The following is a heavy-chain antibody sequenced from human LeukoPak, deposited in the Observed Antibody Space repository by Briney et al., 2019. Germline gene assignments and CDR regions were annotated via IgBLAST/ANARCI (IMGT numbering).Heavy chain of an antibody. CDR3: ARVRAWIYTVTTPFASNDAFDI. Sequence: GGSLRLSCAASGFTFSSYAMHWVRQAPGKGLEWVAVISYDGSNKYYADSVKGRFTISRDNSKNTLYLQMNSLRAEDTAVYYCARVRAWIYTVTTPFASNDAFDIWGQGTMVTVSS. V-gene: IGHV3-30-3*01. D-gene: IGHD4-17*01. J-gene: IGHJ3*02. CDR2: ISYDGSNK. CDR1: GFTFSSYA.